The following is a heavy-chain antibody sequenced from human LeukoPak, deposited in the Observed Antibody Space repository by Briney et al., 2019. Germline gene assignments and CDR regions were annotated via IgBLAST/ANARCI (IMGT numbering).Heavy chain of an antibody. CDR1: GGSISSGDYY. V-gene: IGHV4-30-4*01. CDR2: IYYSGST. J-gene: IGHJ3*02. Sequence: TPSETLSLTCTVSGGSISSGDYYWSWIRQPPGKGLEWIGYIYYSGSTYYNPSLKSRVTISVDTSKNQFSLKLSSVTAADTAVYYCARDSSGYSSFDIWGQGTMVTVSS. D-gene: IGHD3-22*01. CDR3: ARDSSGYSSFDI.